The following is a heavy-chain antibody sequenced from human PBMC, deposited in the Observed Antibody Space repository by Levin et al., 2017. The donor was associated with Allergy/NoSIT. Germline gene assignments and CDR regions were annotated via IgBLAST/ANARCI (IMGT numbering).Heavy chain of an antibody. Sequence: NPGGSLRLSCTVSGDSISTNSYYWGWIRQPPGKGLEWVGNIYYSGTTYYNPSLKSRVTISVDTSKNQFSLKLTSVTAADTAVYYCARHTRTGGRSIDFWGQGALVTVSS. CDR2: IYYSGTT. V-gene: IGHV4-39*01. CDR3: ARHTRTGGRSIDF. J-gene: IGHJ4*02. D-gene: IGHD2-8*02. CDR1: GDSISTNSYY.